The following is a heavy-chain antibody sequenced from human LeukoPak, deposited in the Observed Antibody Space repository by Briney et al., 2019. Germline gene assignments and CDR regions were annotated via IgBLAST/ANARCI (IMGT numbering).Heavy chain of an antibody. CDR1: GGSCSGHY. CDR2: STHTGST. V-gene: IGHV4-34*01. J-gene: IGHJ4*02. Sequence: SETLALTCAVYGGSCSGHYWTWIRQAPGKGLERIGESTHTGSTNYNPSLKSRVTISVDTSKNQFSLKLNSVTAADTAVYYCARGGDYFDSWGQGTLVTVSS. CDR3: ARGGDYFDS.